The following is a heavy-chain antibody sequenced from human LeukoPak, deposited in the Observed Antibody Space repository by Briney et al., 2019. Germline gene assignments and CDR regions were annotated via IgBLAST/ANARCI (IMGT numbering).Heavy chain of an antibody. J-gene: IGHJ4*02. V-gene: IGHV3-23*01. CDR3: ARESYGGNSLY. CDR1: GFTFSSYG. D-gene: IGHD4-23*01. CDR2: ISGSGGST. Sequence: GGSLRLSCAASGFTFSSYGMSWVRQAPGKGLEWVSAISGSGGSTYYADSVKGRFTISRDNPKNTLYLQMNSLRAEDTAVYYCARESYGGNSLYWGQGTLVTVSS.